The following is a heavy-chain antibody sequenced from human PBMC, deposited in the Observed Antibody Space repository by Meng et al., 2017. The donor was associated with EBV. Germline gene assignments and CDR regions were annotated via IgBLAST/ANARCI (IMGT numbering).Heavy chain of an antibody. CDR2: FLPTLGAP. CDR1: GVPFTNYA. CDR3: ASESGRGYTPDY. V-gene: IGHV1-69*01. Sequence: QLVQSARLEQQPVSSVKVSRKTSGVPFTNYAISWVRQAPGQGLEWLGGFLPTLGAPNYAQKFHGRVSITADESTSTHYMDLSSLRSEDTAVYFCASESGRGYTPDYWGQGTLVTVSS. J-gene: IGHJ4*02. D-gene: IGHD3-10*01.